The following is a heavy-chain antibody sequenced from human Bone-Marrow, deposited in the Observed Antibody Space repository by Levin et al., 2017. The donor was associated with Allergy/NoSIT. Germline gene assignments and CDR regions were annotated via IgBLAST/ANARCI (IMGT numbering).Heavy chain of an antibody. CDR1: GYTFTNYY. Sequence: ASVKVSCKASGYTFTNYYVHWVRQAPGHGLEWMAMVRPGGGNTTFAQDLRGRITMTSDTSTSTVYMELSSLRSDDTAVYFCSKAITIRSYYYHGMDGWGQGTTVTVSS. V-gene: IGHV1-46*01. J-gene: IGHJ6*02. CDR2: VRPGGGNT. CDR3: SKAITIRSYYYHGMDG. D-gene: IGHD3-10*01.